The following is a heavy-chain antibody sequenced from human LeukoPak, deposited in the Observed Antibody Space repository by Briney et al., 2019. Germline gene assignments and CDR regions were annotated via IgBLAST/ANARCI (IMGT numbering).Heavy chain of an antibody. Sequence: SGGSLRLSSAASGFTFSNYWMHWVRQAPGKGLVWVSRIKSDGSITSYADSVKGRFTISRDNAKNTLYLQMNSLRAEDTAMYYCARDPFYGDADLDSWGQGTLVSVSS. V-gene: IGHV3-74*01. J-gene: IGHJ4*02. CDR3: ARDPFYGDADLDS. CDR2: IKSDGSIT. CDR1: GFTFSNYW. D-gene: IGHD4-17*01.